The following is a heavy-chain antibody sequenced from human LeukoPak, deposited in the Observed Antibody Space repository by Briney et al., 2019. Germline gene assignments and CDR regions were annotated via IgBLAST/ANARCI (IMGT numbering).Heavy chain of an antibody. V-gene: IGHV1-18*01. J-gene: IGHJ5*02. D-gene: IGHD3-9*01. CDR2: ISAYNGNT. CDR1: GYTFTSYG. Sequence: ASVKVSCKASGYTFTSYGISWVRQAPGQGLEWMGWISAYNGNTNYAQKLQGRVTMTTDTSTSTAYMELRSLRSDDTAVYYCARGYDILTGYYTPYWFDPWGQGTLVTVSS. CDR3: ARGYDILTGYYTPYWFDP.